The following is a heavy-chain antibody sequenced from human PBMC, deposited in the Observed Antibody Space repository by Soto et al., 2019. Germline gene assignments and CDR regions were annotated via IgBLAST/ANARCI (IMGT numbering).Heavy chain of an antibody. Sequence: PSETLSLTCTVSGGTIRSGGYYWSWIRQHPGKGLEWIGYIYYSGSTYYNPSLKSRVTTSVDTSKNQFSLKLSSVTAADTAVYYCARVTTVTSHFDYWGQGTLVTVSS. CDR3: ARVTTVTSHFDY. V-gene: IGHV4-31*03. J-gene: IGHJ4*02. D-gene: IGHD4-4*01. CDR2: IYYSGST. CDR1: GGTIRSGGYY.